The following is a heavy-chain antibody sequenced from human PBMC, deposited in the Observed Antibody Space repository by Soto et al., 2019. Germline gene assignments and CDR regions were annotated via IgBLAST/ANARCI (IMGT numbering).Heavy chain of an antibody. CDR1: GGTFSSYT. V-gene: IGHV1-69*02. D-gene: IGHD3-22*01. J-gene: IGHJ6*02. Sequence: QVQLVQSGAEVKKPGSSVKVSCKASGGTFSSYTISWVRQAPGQGLEWMGRIIPILGIANYAQKFQGRVTITAAQTTSTAYMEPSSLRSEDTAVYYCARGYDSSGNRPVYYYYGMDVWGQGTTVTVSS. CDR2: IIPILGIA. CDR3: ARGYDSSGNRPVYYYYGMDV.